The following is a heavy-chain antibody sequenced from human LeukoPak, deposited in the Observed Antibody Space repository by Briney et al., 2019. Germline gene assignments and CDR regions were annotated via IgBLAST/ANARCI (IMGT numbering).Heavy chain of an antibody. D-gene: IGHD2-2*01. V-gene: IGHV4-61*02. CDR3: ARDIVVVPAAINYFDY. J-gene: IGHJ4*02. Sequence: SETLSLTCTVSGGSISSGSYYWSWIRQPAGKGLEWIGRIYTSGSTNYNPSPKSRVAISVDTSKNQFSLKLSSVTAADTAVYYCARDIVVVPAAINYFDYWGQGTLVTVSS. CDR2: IYTSGST. CDR1: GGSISSGSYY.